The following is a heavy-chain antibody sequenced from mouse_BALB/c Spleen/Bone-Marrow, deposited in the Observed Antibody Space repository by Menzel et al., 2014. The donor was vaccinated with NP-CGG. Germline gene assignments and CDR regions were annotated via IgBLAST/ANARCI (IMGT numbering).Heavy chain of an antibody. V-gene: IGHV3-1*02. CDR1: GYSIISGYS. J-gene: IGHJ2*01. D-gene: IGHD2-1*01. Sequence: EVQLQQSGPDLVKPSQSLSLPCTVTGYSIISGYSWHWIRQFPGNKLEWMGYIQYSGNTNYNPSLKSRISITRDTSKNQFFLQLNSVTTEDTATYYCAKRGNRLTHYFDYWGQGTTLTVSS. CDR3: AKRGNRLTHYFDY. CDR2: IQYSGNT.